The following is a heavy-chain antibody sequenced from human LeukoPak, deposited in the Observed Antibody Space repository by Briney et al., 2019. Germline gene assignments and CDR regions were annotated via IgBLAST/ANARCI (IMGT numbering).Heavy chain of an antibody. CDR1: GYTFTSYD. J-gene: IGHJ2*01. D-gene: IGHD3-9*01. Sequence: ASVKVSCKASGYTFTSYDINWVRQATGQGLEWMGWMNPNSGNTGYAQKFQGRVTMTRNTSISTAYMELSSLRSEDTAVYYCARASTYYDILTGKPLYWYFDLWGRGTLVTVSS. CDR3: ARASTYYDILTGKPLYWYFDL. CDR2: MNPNSGNT. V-gene: IGHV1-8*01.